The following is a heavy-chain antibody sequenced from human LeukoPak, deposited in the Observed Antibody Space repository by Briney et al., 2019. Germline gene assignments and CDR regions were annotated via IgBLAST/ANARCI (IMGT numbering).Heavy chain of an antibody. CDR3: ARWVPGYYDSSGTFDI. Sequence: GASVKVSCKASGYTFTGYYMHWVRQAPGQGLEWMGWINPNSGGTNYAQKFQGRVTMTRDTSISTAYMELSRLRSDDTAVYYCARWVPGYYDSSGTFDIWGQGTMVTVSS. V-gene: IGHV1-2*02. CDR1: GYTFTGYY. D-gene: IGHD3-22*01. CDR2: INPNSGGT. J-gene: IGHJ3*02.